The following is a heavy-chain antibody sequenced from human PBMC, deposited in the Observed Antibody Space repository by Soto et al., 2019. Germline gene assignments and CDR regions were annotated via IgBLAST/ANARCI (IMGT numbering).Heavy chain of an antibody. V-gene: IGHV4-39*01. CDR2: IYYSGTT. J-gene: IGHJ5*01. CDR1: GDPIATSSYY. Sequence: PSETLSLTCTVSGDPIATSSYYWGWIRQPPGKGLEWIGNIYYSGTTYYNPSLKSRLTMSVDTSKNQFSLYLSSMTAADTAVYYCARSYTTFDFWGQGILVTVSS. D-gene: IGHD3-16*01. CDR3: ARSYTTFDF.